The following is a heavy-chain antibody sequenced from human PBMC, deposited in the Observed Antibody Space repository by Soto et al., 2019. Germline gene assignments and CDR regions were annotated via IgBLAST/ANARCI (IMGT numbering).Heavy chain of an antibody. CDR2: IIPIFGTA. CDR1: GGTFSSYA. J-gene: IGHJ6*02. D-gene: IGHD2-15*01. CDR3: ARSQGGSSSLDIYYYYYYGMDV. V-gene: IGHV1-69*01. Sequence: QVQLVQSGAEVKKPGSSVKVSCKAPGGTFSSYAISWVRQAPGQGLEWMGGIIPIFGTANYAQKFQGRVTITADESTSTGYMKPSSLRSEDTAVYYCARSQGGSSSLDIYYYYYYGMDVWGQGTTVTVSS.